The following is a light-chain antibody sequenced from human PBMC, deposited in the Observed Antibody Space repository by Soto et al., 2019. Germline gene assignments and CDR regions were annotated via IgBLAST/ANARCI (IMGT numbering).Light chain of an antibody. Sequence: AIQMTQSPSSLSASVGDRVTITCRASQDIRKDLAWYQQKPGKAPQILIYGASTLQTGVASRVSGSGSATGFTLTISSLQPEDSAAYYCLQDYNYPFTFGQGTKVDIK. CDR3: LQDYNYPFT. CDR1: QDIRKD. CDR2: GAS. V-gene: IGKV1-6*01. J-gene: IGKJ2*01.